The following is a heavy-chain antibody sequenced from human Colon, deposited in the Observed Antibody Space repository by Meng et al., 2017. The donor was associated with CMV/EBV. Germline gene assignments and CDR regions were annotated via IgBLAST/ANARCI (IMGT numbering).Heavy chain of an antibody. J-gene: IGHJ4*02. V-gene: IGHV1-18*01. D-gene: IGHD1-1*01. CDR1: GYTFTSYG. Sequence: QVELVESGTEVKGPGASVLVSCRSSGYTFTSYGINWVRQAPGQGLEWMGWISGSTGYTKRAQKFQGRVTMTTDTSTSTAYMELSGLTSDDTAVYYCIRENWYYDYWGLGTLVTVSS. CDR2: ISGSTGYT. CDR3: IRENWYYDY.